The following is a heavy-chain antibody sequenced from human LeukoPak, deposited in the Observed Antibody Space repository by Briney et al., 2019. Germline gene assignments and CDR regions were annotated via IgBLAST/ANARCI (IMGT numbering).Heavy chain of an antibody. V-gene: IGHV4-39*07. CDR2: IYHSGST. D-gene: IGHD6-19*01. CDR3: ARSSGWYYYYYMDV. Sequence: SETLSLTCTVSGGSISSSSYYWGWIRQPPGKGLEWIGSIYHSGSTYYNPSLKSRVTISVDTSKNQFSLKLSSVTAADTAVYYCARSSGWYYYYYMDVWGKGTTVTVSS. CDR1: GGSISSSSYY. J-gene: IGHJ6*03.